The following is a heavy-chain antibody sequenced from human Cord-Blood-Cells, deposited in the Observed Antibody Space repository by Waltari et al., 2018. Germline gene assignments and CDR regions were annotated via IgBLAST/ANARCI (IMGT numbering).Heavy chain of an antibody. Sequence: EVQLVESGGGLVQPGGSLRLSCAASGFTFSSYGMHWVRQATGNGLEGVSAIGTAGDTYYPGSVKGRFTISRENAKNSLYLQMNSLRAGDTAVYYCARGPFDYWGQGTLVTVSS. V-gene: IGHV3-13*01. CDR1: GFTFSSYG. J-gene: IGHJ4*02. CDR2: IGTAGDT. CDR3: ARGPFDY.